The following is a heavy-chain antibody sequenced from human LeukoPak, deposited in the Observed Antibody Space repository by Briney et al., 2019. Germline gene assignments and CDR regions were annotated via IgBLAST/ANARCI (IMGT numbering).Heavy chain of an antibody. CDR3: ARERDDILTGDFDY. CDR1: GYTFTGYY. CDR2: INPNTGGT. Sequence: ASVRLSCKASGYTFTGYYIQWVRQAPGQGLEWMGRINPNTGGTNYAQKFQGRVTMTRDTSITTAYMELSGLRSDDTAVYYCARERDDILTGDFDYWGQGTLVTVSS. D-gene: IGHD3-9*01. V-gene: IGHV1-2*06. J-gene: IGHJ4*02.